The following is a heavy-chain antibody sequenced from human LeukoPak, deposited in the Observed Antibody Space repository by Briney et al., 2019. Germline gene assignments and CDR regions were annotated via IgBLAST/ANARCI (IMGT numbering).Heavy chain of an antibody. CDR3: ANPSDCSSTSCYYQGDY. CDR1: GFTFSSYS. J-gene: IGHJ4*02. V-gene: IGHV3-21*01. CDR2: ISSSSSYI. D-gene: IGHD2-2*01. Sequence: PGGSLRLSCAASGFTFSSYSMNWVRQAPGKGLEWVSSISSSSSYINYADSVKGRFTISRDTAKNSLYLQMNSLRAEDTAVYYCANPSDCSSTSCYYQGDYWGQGTLVTVSS.